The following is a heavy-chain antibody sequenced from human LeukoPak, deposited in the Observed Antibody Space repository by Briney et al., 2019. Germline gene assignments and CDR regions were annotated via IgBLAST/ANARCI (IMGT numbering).Heavy chain of an antibody. CDR3: ARMRYTYGYNFDY. Sequence: PSETLSLTCSVSGYSISGGDYWGWIRQPPGKGLEWIGSIHHSGSAYYNPSLNSRVTISVDTSKNQFSLNLSSVTAADTAVYYCARMRYTYGYNFDYWGQGTLVTVSS. D-gene: IGHD5-18*01. V-gene: IGHV4-38-2*02. CDR1: GYSISGGDY. CDR2: IHHSGSA. J-gene: IGHJ4*02.